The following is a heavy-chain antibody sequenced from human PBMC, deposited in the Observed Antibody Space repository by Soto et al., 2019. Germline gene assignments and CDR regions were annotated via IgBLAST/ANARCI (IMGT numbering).Heavy chain of an antibody. CDR2: IYFSGST. V-gene: IGHV4-39*01. CDR1: GVSISNTSYY. J-gene: IGHJ4*02. CDR3: ARHGSY. Sequence: ETLSLTCAVSGVSISNTSYYWGWIRQPPGKGLEWVGTIYFSGSTFYNPSLKSRVTISIDTSKNQFSLRLSSVTAADTAVYYCARHGSYWGQGTLVTVYS.